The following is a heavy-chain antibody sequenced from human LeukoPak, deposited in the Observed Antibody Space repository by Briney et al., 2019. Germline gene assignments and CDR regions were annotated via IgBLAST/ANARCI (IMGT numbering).Heavy chain of an antibody. V-gene: IGHV3-74*01. J-gene: IGHJ4*02. Sequence: GGSLRLSCAASGFTLTDYWMHWVRQAPGKGLEWVSRVNNDGSSLWYADSVKGRFTVSRDNARNTLSLEMNSLRAEDTALYYCARDQDGVGTTIDLWGQGTLVTVSS. CDR2: VNNDGSSL. D-gene: IGHD1-26*01. CDR1: GFTLTDYW. CDR3: ARDQDGVGTTIDL.